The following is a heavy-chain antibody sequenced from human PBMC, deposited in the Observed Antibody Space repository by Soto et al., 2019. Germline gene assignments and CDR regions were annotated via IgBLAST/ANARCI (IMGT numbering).Heavy chain of an antibody. Sequence: QVQLQESGPGLVKPSQTLSLTCTVSGGSISSGGYYWSWLRQHPGKGLEWIGYIIDSGTTYYNPSLKSRVTISVDPSNIQFSLRLTSVTATDTAVYYCASQASGSYPDYWGQGTLVTVSS. J-gene: IGHJ4*02. CDR3: ASQASGSYPDY. D-gene: IGHD6-19*01. CDR1: GGSISSGGYY. CDR2: IIDSGTT. V-gene: IGHV4-31*03.